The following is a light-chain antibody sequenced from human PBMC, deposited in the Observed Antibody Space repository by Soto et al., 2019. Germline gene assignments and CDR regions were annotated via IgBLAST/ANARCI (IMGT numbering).Light chain of an antibody. CDR2: GAS. Sequence: EIEMTQSPATLSVSPGEGATLSCRASQSVSSNLAWYQQKPGQAPRLLIYGASTRATGVPARFSGSGSGTEFTLTISRLQSEDFAVYYCQQYNNWPPYTFGQGTKLEIK. J-gene: IGKJ2*01. CDR3: QQYNNWPPYT. V-gene: IGKV3-15*01. CDR1: QSVSSN.